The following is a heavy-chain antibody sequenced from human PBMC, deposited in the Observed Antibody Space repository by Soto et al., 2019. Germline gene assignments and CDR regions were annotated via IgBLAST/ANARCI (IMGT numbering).Heavy chain of an antibody. V-gene: IGHV3-23*01. CDR1: GFTFSSYA. Sequence: GGSLRLSCAASGFTFSSYAMSWVRQAPGKGLEWVSAISGSGGSTYYADSVKGRLTISRDNSKNTLYLQMNSLRAEDTAVYYCAKDSPLAVSGGYCSGGSCYDYYYYGMDVWGQGTTVTVSS. CDR3: AKDSPLAVSGGYCSGGSCYDYYYYGMDV. CDR2: ISGSGGST. D-gene: IGHD2-15*01. J-gene: IGHJ6*02.